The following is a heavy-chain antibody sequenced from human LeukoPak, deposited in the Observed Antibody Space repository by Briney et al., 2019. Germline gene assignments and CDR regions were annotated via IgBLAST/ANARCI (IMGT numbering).Heavy chain of an antibody. Sequence: PSETLSLTCAVYGGSFSGYYWSWIRQPPGEGLEWIGEINHSGSTNYNPSLKSRVTISVDTSKSQFSLKLSSVTAADTAVYYCARRYSSSSFNWFDPWGQGTLVTVSS. CDR3: ARRYSSSSFNWFDP. CDR1: GGSFSGYY. D-gene: IGHD6-6*01. CDR2: INHSGST. V-gene: IGHV4-34*01. J-gene: IGHJ5*02.